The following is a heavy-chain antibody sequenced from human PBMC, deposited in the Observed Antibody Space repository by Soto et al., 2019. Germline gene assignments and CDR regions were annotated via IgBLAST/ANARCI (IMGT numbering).Heavy chain of an antibody. J-gene: IGHJ5*02. CDR3: AREGGYSSSWYGGSWFDP. CDR1: GGSISSSNW. V-gene: IGHV4-4*02. CDR2: IYHSGST. D-gene: IGHD6-13*01. Sequence: SETLSLTCAVSGGSISSSNWWSWVRQPPGKGLEWIGEIYHSGSTNYNPSLKSRVTISVDKSKNQFSLKLSSVTAADTAVYYCAREGGYSSSWYGGSWFDPWGQGTLVTVS.